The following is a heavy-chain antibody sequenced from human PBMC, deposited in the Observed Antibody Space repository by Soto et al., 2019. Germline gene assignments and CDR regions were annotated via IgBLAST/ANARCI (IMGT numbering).Heavy chain of an antibody. Sequence: QVQLVQSGAEVKKPGASVKVSCKASGYTFTSYGISWVRQAPGQGLEWMGWISAYNGNTNYAQKLQGRVTMTKDTPTSTAYMERSSLRSDDTAVYYSARDWSVSGDPDHFDYWGQGTLVTVSS. CDR3: ARDWSVSGDPDHFDY. V-gene: IGHV1-18*04. CDR1: GYTFTSYG. D-gene: IGHD4-17*01. J-gene: IGHJ4*02. CDR2: ISAYNGNT.